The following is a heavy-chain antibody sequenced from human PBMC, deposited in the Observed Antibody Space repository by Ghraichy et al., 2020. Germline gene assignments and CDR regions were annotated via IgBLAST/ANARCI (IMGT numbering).Heavy chain of an antibody. Sequence: GESLNISCIASGFNLRSYTMSWVRQSPGKGLEWVSSISSSSSYKFLAGPVRGRFTVSRDNAKNSLFLQMNSLRAEDTAVYYCARDPGPGTDHYYFDYCGQGTLVTVST. J-gene: IGHJ4*02. V-gene: IGHV3-21*01. CDR3: ARDPGPGTDHYYFDY. D-gene: IGHD3/OR15-3a*01. CDR1: GFNLRSYT. CDR2: ISSSSSYK.